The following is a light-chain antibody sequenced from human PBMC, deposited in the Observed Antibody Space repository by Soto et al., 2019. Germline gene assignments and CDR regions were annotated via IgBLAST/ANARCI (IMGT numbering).Light chain of an antibody. J-gene: IGKJ3*01. Sequence: DIQMTQSPSSLSASVGDRVTITCQASQDISDYLNWYQQKPGKAPKLLIYDASNLETGVPSRFSGRGSGTDFTFTISNLQPEDIATYYCQQYDNLPVTFGPGTKVDIK. V-gene: IGKV1-33*01. CDR3: QQYDNLPVT. CDR2: DAS. CDR1: QDISDY.